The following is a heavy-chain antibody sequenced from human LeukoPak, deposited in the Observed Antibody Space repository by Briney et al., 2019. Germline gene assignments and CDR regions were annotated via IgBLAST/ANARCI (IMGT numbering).Heavy chain of an antibody. CDR1: GYTFTSYA. Sequence: ASVKVSCKASGYTFTSYAMHWVRQAPGQRLEWMGWINAGNGNTKYSQKFQGRVTITRDTSTSTVYMELSSLRSEDTAVYYCARGPDYYDSSGYYDNWFDPWGQGTLVTVSS. CDR3: ARGPDYYDSSGYYDNWFDP. J-gene: IGHJ5*02. V-gene: IGHV1-3*01. D-gene: IGHD3-22*01. CDR2: INAGNGNT.